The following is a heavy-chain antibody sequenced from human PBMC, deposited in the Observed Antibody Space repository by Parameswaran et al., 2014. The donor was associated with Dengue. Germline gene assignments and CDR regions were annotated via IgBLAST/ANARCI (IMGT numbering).Heavy chain of an antibody. J-gene: IGHJ3*02. CDR3: AKEGDYYDSSGYPTNDAFDI. CDR2: ISGSGGST. D-gene: IGHD3-22*01. V-gene: IGHV3-23*01. Sequence: VRQAPGKGLEWVSAISGSGGSTYYADSVKGRFTISRDNSKNTLYLQMNSLRAEDTAVYYCAKEGDYYDSSGYPTNDAFDIWGQGTMVTVSS.